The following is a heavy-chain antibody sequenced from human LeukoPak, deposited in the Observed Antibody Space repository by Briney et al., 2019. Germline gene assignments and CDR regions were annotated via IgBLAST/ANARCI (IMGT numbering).Heavy chain of an antibody. V-gene: IGHV4-4*07. CDR3: AREVGLGYCSSTSCFRFDP. J-gene: IGHJ5*02. CDR2: IYTSGST. Sequence: SETLSLTCTVSGGSISSYYWSWIRQPAGKGLEWIGRIYTSGSTNYNPSLKSRVTMSVDTSKNQFSLKLSSVIAADTAVYYCAREVGLGYCSSTSCFRFDPWGQGTLVTVSS. D-gene: IGHD2-2*01. CDR1: GGSISSYY.